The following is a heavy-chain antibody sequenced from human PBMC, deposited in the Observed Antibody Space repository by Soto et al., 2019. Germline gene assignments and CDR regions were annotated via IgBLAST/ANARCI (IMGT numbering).Heavy chain of an antibody. CDR2: ISSSSSTI. V-gene: IGHV3-48*02. Sequence: PGGSLSLSCTASGFPFSSYSMNWVRQAPGKGLEWVSYISSSSSTIYYADSVKGRFTISRDNAKNSLYLQMNSLRDEDTAVYYCARDGYSGSYDPYWGQGTLVTVSS. D-gene: IGHD1-26*01. J-gene: IGHJ4*02. CDR3: ARDGYSGSYDPY. CDR1: GFPFSSYS.